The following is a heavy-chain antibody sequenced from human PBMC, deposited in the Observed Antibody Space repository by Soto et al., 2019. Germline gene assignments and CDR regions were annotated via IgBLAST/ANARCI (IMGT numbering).Heavy chain of an antibody. Sequence: QLQLQESGPGLVKPSETLSLTCTVSGGSISSSSYYWGWIRQPPGKGLEWIGSIYYSGSTNYNPSLKSRVTISVDTSKNQCSLRRSSGTAADTAVYYCASRLADCGGDCYHSLAFDIWGQGTMVTVSS. CDR2: IYYSGST. D-gene: IGHD2-21*02. CDR3: ASRLADCGGDCYHSLAFDI. V-gene: IGHV4-39*01. CDR1: GGSISSSSYY. J-gene: IGHJ3*02.